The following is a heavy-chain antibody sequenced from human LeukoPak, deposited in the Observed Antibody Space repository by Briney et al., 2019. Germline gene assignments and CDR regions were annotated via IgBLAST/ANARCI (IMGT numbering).Heavy chain of an antibody. CDR1: GFTFSSYW. J-gene: IGHJ4*02. CDR2: IKQDGSEK. V-gene: IGHV3-7*01. D-gene: IGHD4-17*01. Sequence: QPGGSLRLSCAASGFTFSSYWMSWVRQAPGKGLEWVANIKQDGSEKYYVDSVKGRFTISRDNAKNSLYLQMNSLRAEDTAVYYCARGGVTTVTFFDYWGQGTLVTVSS. CDR3: ARGGVTTVTFFDY.